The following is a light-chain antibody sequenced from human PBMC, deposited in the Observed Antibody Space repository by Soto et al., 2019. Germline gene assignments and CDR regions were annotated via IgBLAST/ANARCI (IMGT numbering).Light chain of an antibody. J-gene: IGKJ5*01. CDR2: DAS. CDR1: QSVSSNY. Sequence: EIVLTQSPGTLSLSPGERATLSCRASQSVSSNYLAWYQQKPGQAPRLLIYDASNRATGIPARFSGSGSGTDFTLTISSLEPEDFAVYYCQQRSNWITFGQGTRREIK. CDR3: QQRSNWIT. V-gene: IGKV3D-20*02.